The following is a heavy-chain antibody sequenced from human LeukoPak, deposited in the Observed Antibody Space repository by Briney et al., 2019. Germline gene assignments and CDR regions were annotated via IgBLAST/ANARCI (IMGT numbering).Heavy chain of an antibody. Sequence: ASVKVSCKASGYTFTSYYMHWVRQAPGKGLEWMGGFDPEDGETIYAQKFQGRVTMTEDTSTDTAYMELSSLRSEDTAVYYCATGGEFGGVDYWGQGTLVTVSS. CDR2: FDPEDGET. CDR1: GYTFTSYY. J-gene: IGHJ4*02. V-gene: IGHV1-24*01. D-gene: IGHD2-15*01. CDR3: ATGGEFGGVDY.